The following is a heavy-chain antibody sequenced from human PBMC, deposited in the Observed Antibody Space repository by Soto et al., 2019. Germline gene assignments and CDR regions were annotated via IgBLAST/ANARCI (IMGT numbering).Heavy chain of an antibody. CDR3: ARHPSDFWFDP. CDR2: IYYSGST. D-gene: IGHD2-21*02. V-gene: IGHV4-39*01. Sequence: QLQLQESGPGLVKPSETLSLTCSVSGGSISSSSYFWGWIRQPPGKGLEWIGSIYYSGSTYYNPSLKXRXTXSXXTSKNQLSLKLSSVTAADTAVYYCARHPSDFWFDPWGQGTLVTVSS. J-gene: IGHJ5*02. CDR1: GGSISSSSYF.